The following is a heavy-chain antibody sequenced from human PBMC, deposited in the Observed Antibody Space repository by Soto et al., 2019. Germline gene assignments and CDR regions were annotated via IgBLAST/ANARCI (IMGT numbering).Heavy chain of an antibody. D-gene: IGHD3-16*02. J-gene: IGHJ4*02. Sequence: PTDPPALTFAVYGGTSSGYYWSWIRQPPGKGLEWIGEINHSGSTNYNPSLKSRVTISVDTSKNQFSLKLSSVTAADTAVYYCARGRRDYICGRYRPKFDSWCQGNLLTISS. CDR2: INHSGST. CDR1: GGTSSGYY. V-gene: IGHV4-34*01. CDR3: ARGRRDYICGRYRPKFDS.